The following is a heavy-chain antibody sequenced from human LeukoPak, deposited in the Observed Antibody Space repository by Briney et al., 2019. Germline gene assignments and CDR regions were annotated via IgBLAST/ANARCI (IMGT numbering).Heavy chain of an antibody. CDR1: GFTFSDFY. V-gene: IGHV3-11*04. Sequence: GGSLRLSCTASGFTFSDFYMSWFRQAPGKGLEWLSHISGSGRTIHYADSVKGRFTASRDTAKNSLYLQLNDLRGEDTTVYCCARGSIVGATIAYCGQGTLVTVSS. CDR3: ARGSIVGATIAY. J-gene: IGHJ4*01. D-gene: IGHD1-26*01. CDR2: ISGSGRTI.